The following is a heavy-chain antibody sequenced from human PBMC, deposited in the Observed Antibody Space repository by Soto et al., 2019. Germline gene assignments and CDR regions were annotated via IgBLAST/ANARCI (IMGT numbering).Heavy chain of an antibody. Sequence: SLILSCAASGFMFEMYWMHWVRQSPGKGLVWISRIYNDGTYSDYADSVRGRFTISRDNVNDTLYLQMNNLRAEDSGLYYCTRGPRPISTGTGAYWGKGTQVAVS. CDR3: TRGPRPISTGTGAY. CDR1: GFMFEMYW. J-gene: IGHJ4*02. CDR2: IYNDGTYS. D-gene: IGHD3-10*01. V-gene: IGHV3-74*01.